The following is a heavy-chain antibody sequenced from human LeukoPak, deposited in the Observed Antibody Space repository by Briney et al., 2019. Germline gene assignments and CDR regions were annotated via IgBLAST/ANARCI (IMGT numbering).Heavy chain of an antibody. V-gene: IGHV5-51*01. CDR3: ARQYYYDSSGYTYYFDY. CDR1: GYSFTSYW. D-gene: IGHD3-22*01. CDR2: IYPGDSDT. J-gene: IGHJ4*02. Sequence: GESLKISCKGSGYSFTSYWIGWVRQMPGKGLEWMGIIYPGDSDTRYSPSFRGQVTISADKSISTAYLQWSSLKASDTAMYYCARQYYYDSSGYTYYFDYWGQGTLVTVSS.